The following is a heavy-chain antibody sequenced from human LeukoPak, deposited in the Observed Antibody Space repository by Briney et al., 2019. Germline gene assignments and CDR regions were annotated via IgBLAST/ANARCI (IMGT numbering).Heavy chain of an antibody. Sequence: GGSLRLSCAASGFTFSSYGMSWVRQAPGKGLEWVSAISGSGGSTYYADSVKGRFTISRDNSKNTLYLQMNSLRAEDTAVYYCAKDLNSYYYYYMDVWGKGTTVTVSS. D-gene: IGHD1-7*01. CDR3: AKDLNSYYYYYMDV. CDR1: GFTFSSYG. J-gene: IGHJ6*03. V-gene: IGHV3-23*01. CDR2: ISGSGGST.